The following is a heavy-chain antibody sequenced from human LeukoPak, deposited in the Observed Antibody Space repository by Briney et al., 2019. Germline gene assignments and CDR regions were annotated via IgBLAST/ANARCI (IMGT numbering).Heavy chain of an antibody. CDR2: ISYSGGTT. J-gene: IGHJ4*02. CDR3: ARGYSTGWQYLGYFAY. D-gene: IGHD6-19*01. Sequence: GGSLRLSCAASGFTFRRAEMNWVRQAPGKGLEWISHISYSGGTTYYAEAVKGRFTISRDNAQQSVYLQMNSLRVDDTAVYYCARGYSTGWQYLGYFAYWGQGILVTVSP. V-gene: IGHV3-48*03. CDR1: GFTFRRAE.